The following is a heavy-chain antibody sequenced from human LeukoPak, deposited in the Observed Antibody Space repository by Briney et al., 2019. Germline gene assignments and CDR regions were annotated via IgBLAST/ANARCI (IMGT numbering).Heavy chain of an antibody. J-gene: IGHJ4*02. CDR3: AREHSYGHLDY. D-gene: IGHD5-18*01. Sequence: SETLSLTCTVSGGSISSGGYYWSWIRQPPGKGLEWIGYIYHSGSTYYNPSLKSRVTISVDTSKNQFSLKLSSVTAADTAVYYCAREHSYGHLDYWGQGTLVTVSS. CDR1: GGSISSGGYY. V-gene: IGHV4-30-2*05. CDR2: IYHSGST.